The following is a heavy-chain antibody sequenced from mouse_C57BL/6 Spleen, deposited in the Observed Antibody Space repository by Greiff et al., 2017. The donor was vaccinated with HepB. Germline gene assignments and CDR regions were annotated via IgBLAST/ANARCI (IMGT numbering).Heavy chain of an antibody. J-gene: IGHJ2*01. CDR2: IDPENGDT. CDR3: TATVVAPYLDY. CDR1: GFNIKDDY. Sequence: VQLQQSGAELVRPGASVKLSCTASGFNIKDDYMHWVKQRPEQGLEWIGWIDPENGDTEYASKFQGKATITADTSSNTAYLQLSSLTSEDTAVYYCTATVVAPYLDYWGQGTTLTVSS. D-gene: IGHD1-1*01. V-gene: IGHV14-4*01.